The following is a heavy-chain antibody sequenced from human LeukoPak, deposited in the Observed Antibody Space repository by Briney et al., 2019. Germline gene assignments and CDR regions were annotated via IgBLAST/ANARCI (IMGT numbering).Heavy chain of an antibody. CDR1: GYTFTDYY. Sequence: ASVKISCKVSGYTFTDYYMHWVQQAPGKGLEWMGLVDPEDGETIYAEKFQGRVTITADTSTDTAYMELSSLRSEDTAVYCCATALAAAGFDYWGQGTLVTVSS. V-gene: IGHV1-69-2*01. D-gene: IGHD6-13*01. CDR3: ATALAAAGFDY. J-gene: IGHJ4*02. CDR2: VDPEDGET.